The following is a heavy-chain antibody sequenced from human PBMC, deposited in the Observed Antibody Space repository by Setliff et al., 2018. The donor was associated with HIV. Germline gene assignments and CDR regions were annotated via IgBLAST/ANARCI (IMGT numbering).Heavy chain of an antibody. CDR3: AREIFPQGIVVVFDAFDI. J-gene: IGHJ3*02. D-gene: IGHD3-22*01. CDR2: INPNSGGT. Sequence: RASVKVSCKASGYTFTGYYMHWVRQAPGQGLEWMGWINPNSGGTNYAQKFQGRVTMTRDTSISTAYMELSRLRSDDTAVYYCAREIFPQGIVVVFDAFDIWGQGTMVTVS. V-gene: IGHV1-2*02. CDR1: GYTFTGYY.